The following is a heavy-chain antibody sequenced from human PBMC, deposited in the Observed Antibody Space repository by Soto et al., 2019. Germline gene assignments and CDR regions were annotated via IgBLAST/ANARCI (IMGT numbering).Heavy chain of an antibody. CDR2: IFHSVTT. J-gene: IGHJ4*01. D-gene: IGHD3-22*01. CDR1: GYSISSGYS. Sequence: SETLSLTCAVSGYSISSGYSWGWIRQPPGKGLEWIGSIFHSVTTYYNPSLKSRVTISVDTSQNHFSLKLSSVTAADTAVYFCAREDYYDGSGYYYYFDYWGHGTLVTVYS. CDR3: AREDYYDGSGYYYYFDY. V-gene: IGHV4-38-2*02.